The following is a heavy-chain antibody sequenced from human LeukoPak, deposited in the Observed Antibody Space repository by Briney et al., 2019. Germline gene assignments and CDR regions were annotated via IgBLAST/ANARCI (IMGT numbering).Heavy chain of an antibody. D-gene: IGHD6-13*01. Sequence: ASVKVSCKASGYTFTGYYIHWVRQTPGQGLEWMGWINPYSGGTNYAQKFQDRVTMTRDTSISTAYMELSRLRSDDSAMYYCASDRSRGSASVYYWGQGTLVTVSS. V-gene: IGHV1-2*02. J-gene: IGHJ4*02. CDR3: ASDRSRGSASVYY. CDR1: GYTFTGYY. CDR2: INPYSGGT.